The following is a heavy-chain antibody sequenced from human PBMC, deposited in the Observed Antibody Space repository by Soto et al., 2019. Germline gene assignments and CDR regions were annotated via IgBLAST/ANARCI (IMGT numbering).Heavy chain of an antibody. CDR2: IYPGDSDT. Sequence: GESLKISCKGSGYSFTSYWIGWVRQMLGKGLEWMGIIYPGDSDTRYSPSFQGQVTISADKSISTAYLQWSSLKASDTAMYYCASPGYYYDSSGYPNMGYYYYGMDVWGQGTTVTVSS. CDR1: GYSFTSYW. V-gene: IGHV5-51*01. D-gene: IGHD3-22*01. CDR3: ASPGYYYDSSGYPNMGYYYYGMDV. J-gene: IGHJ6*02.